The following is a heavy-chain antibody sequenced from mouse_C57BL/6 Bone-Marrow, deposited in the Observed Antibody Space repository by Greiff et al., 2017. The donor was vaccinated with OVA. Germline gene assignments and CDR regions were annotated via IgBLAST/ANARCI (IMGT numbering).Heavy chain of an antibody. CDR3: ARHGTIVTPWFAY. J-gene: IGHJ3*01. CDR1: GFTFSSSG. Sequence: EVQRVESGGDLVKPGGSLKLSCAASGFTFSSSGLSWVRQTPDTRLEWVATISSGGSYTYYPDSVKGRFTISRDNAKNTLYLQMSSLKSEDTAMYYCARHGTIVTPWFAYWGQGTLVTVSA. CDR2: ISSGGSYT. V-gene: IGHV5-6*01. D-gene: IGHD2-5*01.